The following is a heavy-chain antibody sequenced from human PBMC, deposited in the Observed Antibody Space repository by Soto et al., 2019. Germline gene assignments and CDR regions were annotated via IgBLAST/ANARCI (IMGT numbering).Heavy chain of an antibody. CDR1: GGSFSGYY. D-gene: IGHD3-3*01. CDR2: INHSGST. V-gene: IGHV4-34*01. J-gene: IGHJ6*03. Sequence: PSETLSLTCAVYGGSFSGYYWSWIRQPPGKGLEWIGEINHSGSTNYNPSLKSRVTISVDTSKNQFSLKLSSVTAAGTAVYYCARVRRIATIFGVVTKSAYYYYMDVWGKGTTVTVSS. CDR3: ARVRRIATIFGVVTKSAYYYYMDV.